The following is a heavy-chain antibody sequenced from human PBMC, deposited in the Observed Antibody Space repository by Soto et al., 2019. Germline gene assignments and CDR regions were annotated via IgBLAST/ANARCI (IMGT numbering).Heavy chain of an antibody. CDR3: ARGVDYYYDSSGYYSEYNWFDP. V-gene: IGHV1-69*01. CDR2: IIPIFGTA. CDR1: GGTFSSYA. J-gene: IGHJ5*02. D-gene: IGHD3-22*01. Sequence: QVQLVQSGAEVKKPGSSVKVSCKASGGTFSSYAISWVRQAPGQGLEWMGGIIPIFGTANYAQKFQGRVTITADESTSTAYMELSSLRPEDTAVYYCARGVDYYYDSSGYYSEYNWFDPWGQGTLVTVSS.